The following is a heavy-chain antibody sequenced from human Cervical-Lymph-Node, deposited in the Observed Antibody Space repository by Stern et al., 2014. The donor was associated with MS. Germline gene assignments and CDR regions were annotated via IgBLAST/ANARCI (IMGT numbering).Heavy chain of an antibody. CDR2: ITPYNGNR. CDR3: ARAAGFLDY. V-gene: IGHV1-18*01. J-gene: IGHJ4*02. Sequence: VQLVESGDEVKKPGASVKVSCKTSGYTFTNYGISWVRQAPGQGLEWMGWITPYNGNRNYAQKFQGRVTMTTDTTTSTVYMEMTSLRSDDAAVYYCARAAGFLDYWGQGTLVTVSS. CDR1: GYTFTNYG. D-gene: IGHD6-19*01.